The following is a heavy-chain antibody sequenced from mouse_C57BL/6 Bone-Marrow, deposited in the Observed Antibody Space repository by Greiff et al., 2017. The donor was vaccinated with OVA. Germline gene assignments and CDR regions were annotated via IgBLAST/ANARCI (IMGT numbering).Heavy chain of an antibody. V-gene: IGHV1-80*01. CDR3: ARGAY. Sequence: VQLQQSGAELVKPGASVKISCKASGYTFSTYWMNWVKQRPGKGLEWFGQIYPGDGDTNYNGKFKGKATLTADKSSSTAYMLLSSLTSADSAVYFCARGAYWGQGTLVTVSS. CDR1: GYTFSTYW. CDR2: IYPGDGDT. J-gene: IGHJ3*01.